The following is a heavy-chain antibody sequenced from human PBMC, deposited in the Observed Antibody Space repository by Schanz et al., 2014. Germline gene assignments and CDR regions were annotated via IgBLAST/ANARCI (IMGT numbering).Heavy chain of an antibody. D-gene: IGHD3-3*01. CDR1: GYIFINSG. V-gene: IGHV1-18*01. J-gene: IGHJ4*02. Sequence: QIQLVQSGPEVKKPGATVKVSCKASGYIFINSGISWVRQAPGQGLEWMGWISVYNHNKEYDQKFQGRVTTATDTSTSTAYMALTDLRSDDTAVCYCARDRRFFDRDDLYYFDSWGQGTLVTVSS. CDR3: ARDRRFFDRDDLYYFDS. CDR2: ISVYNHNK.